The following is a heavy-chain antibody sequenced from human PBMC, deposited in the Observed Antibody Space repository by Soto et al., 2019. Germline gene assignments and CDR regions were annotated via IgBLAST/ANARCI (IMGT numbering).Heavy chain of an antibody. Sequence: EVQLVESGGGLVQPGGSLRLSCAASGFTFSSYSMNWVRQAPGKGLEWVSYISNSSTTIYYADSVKGRFTISRDNAKNSLYLQMNSLRAEDTAVYYCAKVNSYGSPGAADYWGQGTLVTVSS. CDR2: ISNSSTTI. CDR1: GFTFSSYS. D-gene: IGHD3-10*01. CDR3: AKVNSYGSPGAADY. V-gene: IGHV3-48*01. J-gene: IGHJ4*02.